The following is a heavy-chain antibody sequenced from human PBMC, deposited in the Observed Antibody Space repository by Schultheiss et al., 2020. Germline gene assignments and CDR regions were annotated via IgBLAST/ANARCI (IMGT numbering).Heavy chain of an antibody. V-gene: IGHV3-30*03. CDR1: GFTFSSYG. CDR3: ARDLAAADTFDY. Sequence: GESLKISCAASGFTFSSYGMHWVRQAPGKGLEWVAVISYDGSNKYYADSVKGRFTISRDNSKNTLYLQMNSLRAEDTAVYYCARDLAAADTFDYWGQGTLVTVSS. J-gene: IGHJ4*02. D-gene: IGHD6-13*01. CDR2: ISYDGSNK.